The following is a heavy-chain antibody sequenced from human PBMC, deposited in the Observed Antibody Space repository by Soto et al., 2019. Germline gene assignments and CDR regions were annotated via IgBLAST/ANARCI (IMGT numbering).Heavy chain of an antibody. J-gene: IGHJ4*02. CDR3: ARGRTLITGTSLDY. Sequence: SETLSLTCAVYGGSFSGYYWTWIRQPPGKGLEWIGEINHSGTTSYKPSLRSRVTISVDTSKNQLSLKVSSVTAADTAVYYCARGRTLITGTSLDYWGQGTLVTVSS. V-gene: IGHV4-34*01. CDR1: GGSFSGYY. CDR2: INHSGTT. D-gene: IGHD1-20*01.